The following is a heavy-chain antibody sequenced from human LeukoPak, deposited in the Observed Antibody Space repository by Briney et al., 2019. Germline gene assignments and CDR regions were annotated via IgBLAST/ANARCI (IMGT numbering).Heavy chain of an antibody. V-gene: IGHV4-30-4*01. J-gene: IGHJ6*02. CDR3: ARVSITMVRGVIIAGGPVHV. Sequence: PSQTLSLTCTVSGGSISSGDYYWSWIRQPPGKGLEWIGYIYYSGSTYYNPSLKSRVTISVDTSKNQFSLRLSSVTAADTAVYYCARVSITMVRGVIIAGGPVHVRGQGTTVTVSS. CDR2: IYYSGST. D-gene: IGHD3-10*01. CDR1: GGSISSGDYY.